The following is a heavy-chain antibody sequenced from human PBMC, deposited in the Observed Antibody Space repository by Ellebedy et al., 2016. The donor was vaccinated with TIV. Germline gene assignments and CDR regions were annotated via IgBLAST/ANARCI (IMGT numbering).Heavy chain of an antibody. J-gene: IGHJ4*02. Sequence: AASVKVSCKASGYTFTSYGISWVRQAPGQGLEWMGWISAYNGNTNYAQKLQGRVTMTTDTSTSTAYMELRSLRSDDTAVYYCARGWFGELLSDRTFDYWGQGTLVTVSS. V-gene: IGHV1-18*01. CDR2: ISAYNGNT. CDR1: GYTFTSYG. CDR3: ARGWFGELLSDRTFDY. D-gene: IGHD3-10*01.